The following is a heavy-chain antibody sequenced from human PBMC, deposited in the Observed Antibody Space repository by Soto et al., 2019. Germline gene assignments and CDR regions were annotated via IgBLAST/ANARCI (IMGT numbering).Heavy chain of an antibody. D-gene: IGHD3-10*01. Sequence: GSLSLSCAASGFTFSNHDMHWVRQAPGKGLEWVAVIRSDGTVRNYAESVKGRFTISRDNSKNTLYLEMNSLRVEDTALYYCASKRFDDFDYWGQGTLVTVSA. V-gene: IGHV3-33*01. CDR2: IRSDGTVR. CDR1: GFTFSNHD. J-gene: IGHJ4*02. CDR3: ASKRFDDFDY.